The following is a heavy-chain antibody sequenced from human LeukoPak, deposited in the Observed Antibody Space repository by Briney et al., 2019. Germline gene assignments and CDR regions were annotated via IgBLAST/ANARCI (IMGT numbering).Heavy chain of an antibody. CDR1: GFFFDDYG. CDR3: VKDRDFWSGLDV. J-gene: IGHJ6*02. CDR2: ISWQSNTR. D-gene: IGHD3-3*01. Sequence: PGRSLRLSCAASGFFFDDYGMHWVRQVPGKGLEWVSGISWQSNTRKYADSVRGRFTISRDNAKNPLYLQMNSLKLEDTALYYCVKDRDFWSGLDVWGQGTMVTVS. V-gene: IGHV3-9*01.